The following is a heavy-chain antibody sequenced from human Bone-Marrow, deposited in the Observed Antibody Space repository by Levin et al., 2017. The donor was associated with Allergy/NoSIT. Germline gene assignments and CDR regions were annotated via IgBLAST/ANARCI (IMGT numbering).Heavy chain of an antibody. D-gene: IGHD6-13*01. Sequence: SETLSLTCVVSGDSISSNDWWTWVRQTPGKGLEWIGEMHHIGRANYNPSLQSRVTMSVDKSTNHFSLTVNSVTAADTAMYYCTKTAWPMGAAGTYNALDVWGRGTMVIVSS. V-gene: IGHV4/OR15-8*01. CDR3: TKTAWPMGAAGTYNALDV. J-gene: IGHJ3*01. CDR1: GDSISSNDW. CDR2: MHHIGRA.